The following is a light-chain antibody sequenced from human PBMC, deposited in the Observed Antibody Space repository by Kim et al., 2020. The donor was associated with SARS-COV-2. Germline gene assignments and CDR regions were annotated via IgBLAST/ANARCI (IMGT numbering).Light chain of an antibody. CDR1: NIGAKI. V-gene: IGLV3-21*04. J-gene: IGLJ3*02. Sequence: VSPGKTSSITRGGDNIGAKIVHCYPQKPGQAPVVVIYYDSGRPSGIPERFSGSNSGSTATLTISRVEAGDEADYYCQVWDRTSDRVFGGGTQLTVL. CDR2: YDS. CDR3: QVWDRTSDRV.